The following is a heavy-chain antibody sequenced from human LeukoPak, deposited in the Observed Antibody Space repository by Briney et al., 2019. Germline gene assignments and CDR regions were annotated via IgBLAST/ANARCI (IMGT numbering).Heavy chain of an antibody. CDR3: ARYVWGSYPTFEDR. CDR1: GGSISSYY. CDR2: ISYSGST. V-gene: IGHV4-59*01. J-gene: IGHJ5*02. Sequence: PSETLSLTCTVSGGSISSYYWSWIRQPPGKGLEWIGYISYSGSTNYNPSLKSRVTISVDTSKNQFSLKLSSVTAADTAVYYCARYVWGSYPTFEDRWGQGTLVTVSS. D-gene: IGHD3-16*02.